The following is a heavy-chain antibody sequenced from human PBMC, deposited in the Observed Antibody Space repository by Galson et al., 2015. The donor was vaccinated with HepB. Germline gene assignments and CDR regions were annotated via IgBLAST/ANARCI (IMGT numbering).Heavy chain of an antibody. J-gene: IGHJ3*02. Sequence: SLRLSCAASGFTFSSYAMSWVRQAPGKGLEWVSAISGSGGSTYYADSVKGRFTISRDNSKNTLYLQMNSLRAEDTAVYYCAKDRGLFEAFDIWGQGTMVTVSS. V-gene: IGHV3-23*01. CDR2: ISGSGGST. D-gene: IGHD2-15*01. CDR3: AKDRGLFEAFDI. CDR1: GFTFSSYA.